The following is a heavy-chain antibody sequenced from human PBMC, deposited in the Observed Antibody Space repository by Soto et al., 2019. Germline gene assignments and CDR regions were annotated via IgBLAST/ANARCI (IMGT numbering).Heavy chain of an antibody. V-gene: IGHV3-30-3*01. D-gene: IGHD6-19*01. CDR3: ARDPEAVAGTPFDY. CDR1: GFTFSSYA. CDR2: ISYDGSNK. J-gene: IGHJ4*02. Sequence: QVQLVESGGGVVQPGRSLRLSCAASGFTFSSYAMHWVRQAPGKGLEWVAVISYDGSNKYYADSVKGRFTISRDNSKNTLYLQMNSLRAEDTAVYYCARDPEAVAGTPFDYWGQGTLVTVSS.